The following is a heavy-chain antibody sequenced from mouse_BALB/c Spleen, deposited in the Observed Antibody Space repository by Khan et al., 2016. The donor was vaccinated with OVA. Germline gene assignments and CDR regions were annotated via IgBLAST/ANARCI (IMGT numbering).Heavy chain of an antibody. V-gene: IGHV3-2*02. CDR1: GYSITNNYA. CDR2: ISYSGST. Sequence: EVELVESGPGLVKPSQSLSLTCTVTGYSITNNYAWNWIRQFPGNKLEWMGYISYSGSTNYNPSLKSRISITRDTSKNQFFLQLNSVTTEDTATDYCARGNYYRYYFDYWGQGTTLTVSS. CDR3: ARGNYYRYYFDY. D-gene: IGHD1-1*01. J-gene: IGHJ2*01.